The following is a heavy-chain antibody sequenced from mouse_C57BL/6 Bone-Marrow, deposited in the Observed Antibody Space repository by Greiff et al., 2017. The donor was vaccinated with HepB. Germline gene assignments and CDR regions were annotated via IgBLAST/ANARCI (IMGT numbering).Heavy chain of an antibody. J-gene: IGHJ2*01. CDR1: GYTFTSYG. CDR3: ARCPSLLQRDY. D-gene: IGHD1-1*01. V-gene: IGHV1-81*01. Sequence: VKLVESGAELARPGASVKLSCKASGYTFTSYGISWVKQRTGQGLEWIGEIYPRSGNTYYNEKFKGKATMTADKSSSTASLELRSLPSEDSAVYFCARCPSLLQRDYWGQGTTLTVSS. CDR2: IYPRSGNT.